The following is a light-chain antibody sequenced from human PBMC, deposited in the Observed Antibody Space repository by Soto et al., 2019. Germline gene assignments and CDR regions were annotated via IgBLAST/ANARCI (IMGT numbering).Light chain of an antibody. CDR1: QSVRSN. CDR2: GAS. CDR3: QQYNYWPPKYT. Sequence: EIVMTQSPATLSVSPGERATLSCRASQSVRSNLAWYQQKPGQAPRLLIYGASTRATGIPGRFSGSGSGTEFTLTISSLQSVDFAIYYCQQYNYWPPKYTFGQGTKLEIK. J-gene: IGKJ2*01. V-gene: IGKV3-15*01.